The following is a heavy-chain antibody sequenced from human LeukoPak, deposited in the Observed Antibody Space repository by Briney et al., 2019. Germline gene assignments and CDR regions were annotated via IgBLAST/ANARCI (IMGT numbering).Heavy chain of an antibody. Sequence: SETLSLTCTVSGGSISSSSYYWGWLRQPPGKGLEWIGSIYYSGSTYYNPSLKSRVTISVDTSKNQFSLKLSSVTAADTAVYYCARDQYTLPCEYSSSSPAFDIWGQGTMVTVSS. CDR2: IYYSGST. CDR1: GGSISSSSYY. V-gene: IGHV4-39*07. CDR3: ARDQYTLPCEYSSSSPAFDI. D-gene: IGHD6-6*01. J-gene: IGHJ3*02.